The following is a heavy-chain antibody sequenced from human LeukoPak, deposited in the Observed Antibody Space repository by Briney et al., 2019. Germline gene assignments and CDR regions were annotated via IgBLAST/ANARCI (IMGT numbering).Heavy chain of an antibody. Sequence: SETLSLTCTVSDGSINSDTYYWGWIRQPPGKGPEWIASIHPGGNTFYNPSLKSRVAISVDTSKKQFSLKVTSVAAADTAVYYCARFGSRIGTGASFGFDSWGQGTLVLVSS. CDR1: DGSINSDTYY. CDR3: ARFGSRIGTGASFGFDS. V-gene: IGHV4-39*07. J-gene: IGHJ4*02. CDR2: IHPGGNT. D-gene: IGHD1-14*01.